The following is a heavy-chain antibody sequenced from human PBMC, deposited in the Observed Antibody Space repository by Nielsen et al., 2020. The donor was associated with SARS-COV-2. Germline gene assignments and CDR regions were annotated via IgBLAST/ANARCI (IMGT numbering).Heavy chain of an antibody. CDR3: ARDRYDYVWGSYGAYYFDY. Sequence: IRQPPGKGLEWVSYISSSGSTIYYADSVKGRFTISRDNAKNTLYLQMNSLRAEDTAVYYCARDRYDYVWGSYGAYYFDYWGQGTLVTVSS. J-gene: IGHJ4*02. V-gene: IGHV3-11*04. D-gene: IGHD3-16*01. CDR2: ISSSGSTI.